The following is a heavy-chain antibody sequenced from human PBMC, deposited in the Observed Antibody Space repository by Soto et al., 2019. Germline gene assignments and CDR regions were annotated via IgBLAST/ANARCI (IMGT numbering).Heavy chain of an antibody. V-gene: IGHV1-69*06. CDR1: GGTFSSYA. D-gene: IGHD2-15*01. J-gene: IGHJ6*02. CDR3: ARDCSGEGTCGGGSYYYYYYGMDV. CDR2: IIPIFGTA. Sequence: QVQLVQSGAEVKKPGSSVKVSCKASGGTFSSYAISWVRQAPGQGLEWMGGIIPIFGTANYAQKFQGRVTITADKSTSTAYMELSSLRSEDTAVYYWARDCSGEGTCGGGSYYYYYYGMDVWGQGTTVTVSS.